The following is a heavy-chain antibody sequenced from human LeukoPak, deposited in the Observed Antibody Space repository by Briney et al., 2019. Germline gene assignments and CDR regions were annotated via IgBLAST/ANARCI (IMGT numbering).Heavy chain of an antibody. D-gene: IGHD2-21*02. Sequence: GGSLRLSCAASGFTFSSYAMSWVRQAPGKGLEWVSAICGSGGSTYYADSVKGRFTISRDDSKDTLYLQMNSLRAEDTAVYYCARNFFCGGDCYGGHDYWGQGTLVTVSS. CDR3: ARNFFCGGDCYGGHDY. CDR1: GFTFSSYA. J-gene: IGHJ4*02. V-gene: IGHV3-23*01. CDR2: ICGSGGST.